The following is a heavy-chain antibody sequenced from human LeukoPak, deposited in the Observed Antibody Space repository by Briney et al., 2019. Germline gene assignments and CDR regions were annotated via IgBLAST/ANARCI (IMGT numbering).Heavy chain of an antibody. CDR3: AKDSHYGSGSSLDY. Sequence: AGGSLRLSCAASGFTFSSYWMHWVRQAPGKGLVWVSRINTDGSSTSYADSVKGRFTISRDNAKNTLYLQMNSLRAADTAFYYCAKDSHYGSGSSLDYWGQGTLVTVSS. CDR2: INTDGSST. V-gene: IGHV3-74*01. CDR1: GFTFSSYW. J-gene: IGHJ4*02. D-gene: IGHD3-10*01.